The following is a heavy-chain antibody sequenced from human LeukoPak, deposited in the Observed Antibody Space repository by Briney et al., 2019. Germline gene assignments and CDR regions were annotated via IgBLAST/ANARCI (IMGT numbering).Heavy chain of an antibody. CDR3: ARVYRFGSSYPDY. V-gene: IGHV3-74*01. CDR2: INSDGSST. J-gene: IGHJ4*02. D-gene: IGHD6-13*01. CDR1: EFTFSSYW. Sequence: GGSLRLSCAASEFTFSSYWMHWVRQAPGKGLVWVSRINSDGSSTSYADSVKGRFTISRDNAKNTLYLQMNSLRAEDTAVYYCARVYRFGSSYPDYWGQGTLVTVSS.